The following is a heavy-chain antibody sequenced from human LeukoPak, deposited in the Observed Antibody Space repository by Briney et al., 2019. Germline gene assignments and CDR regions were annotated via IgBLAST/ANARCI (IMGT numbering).Heavy chain of an antibody. CDR2: ISYDGSNK. J-gene: IGHJ4*02. V-gene: IGHV3-30*18. CDR3: AKDQSIAAAVLDY. Sequence: GGSLRLSCAAFGFTFSSYGMHWVRQAPGKGLEWVAVISYDGSNKYYADSVKGRFTISRDNSKNTLYLQMNSLRAEDTAVYYCAKDQSIAAAVLDYWGQGTLVTVSS. D-gene: IGHD6-13*01. CDR1: GFTFSSYG.